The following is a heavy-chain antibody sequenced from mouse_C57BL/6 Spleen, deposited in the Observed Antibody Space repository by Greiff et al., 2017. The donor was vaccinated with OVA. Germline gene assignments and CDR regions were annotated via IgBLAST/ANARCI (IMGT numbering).Heavy chain of an antibody. V-gene: IGHV5-4*01. Sequence: VQLKESGGGLVKPGGSLKLSCAASGFTFSSYAMSWVRQTPEKRLEWVATISDGGSYTYYPDNVKGRFTISRDNAKNNLYLQMSHLKSEDTAMYYCARDEVVAHFDYWGQGTTLTVSS. CDR3: ARDEVVAHFDY. CDR2: ISDGGSYT. J-gene: IGHJ2*01. D-gene: IGHD1-1*01. CDR1: GFTFSSYA.